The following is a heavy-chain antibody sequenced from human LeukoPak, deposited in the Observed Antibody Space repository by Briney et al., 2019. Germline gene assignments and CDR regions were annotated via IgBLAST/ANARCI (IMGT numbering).Heavy chain of an antibody. CDR3: ARGGITGTTRGPTRLNDAFDI. CDR2: INPNSGGT. J-gene: IGHJ3*02. D-gene: IGHD1-20*01. V-gene: IGHV1-2*04. CDR1: GYTFTGYY. Sequence: ASVKVSCKASGYTFTGYYMHWVRQAPGQGLEWMGWINPNSGGTNYAQKFQGWVTMTRDTSISTVYMELSRLRSDDTAVYYCARGGITGTTRGPTRLNDAFDIWGQGTMVTVSS.